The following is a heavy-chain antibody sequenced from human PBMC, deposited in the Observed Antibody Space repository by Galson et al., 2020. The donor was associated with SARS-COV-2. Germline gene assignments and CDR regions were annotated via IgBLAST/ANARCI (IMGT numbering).Heavy chain of an antibody. CDR1: GFTFSSYG. D-gene: IGHD2-15*01. CDR3: AKGTGYCSGGSCYFDY. Sequence: GESLKISCAASGFTFSSYGMHWVRQAPGKGLEWVAVIWYDGSNKYYADSVKGRFTISRDNSKNTLYLQMNSLRAEDTAVYYCAKGTGYCSGGSCYFDYWGQGTLVTVSS. CDR2: IWYDGSNK. V-gene: IGHV3-33*06. J-gene: IGHJ4*02.